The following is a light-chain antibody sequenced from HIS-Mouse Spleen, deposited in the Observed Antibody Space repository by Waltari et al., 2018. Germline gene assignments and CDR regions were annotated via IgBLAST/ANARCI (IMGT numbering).Light chain of an antibody. J-gene: IGKJ1*01. Sequence: EIVLTPSPGTLSLSPGERATLSCRASQSVSSSYLAWYQQKTGQAPRLLIYGASSRATGIPDRFSGSGSGTDFTLTISRLEPEDFAVYYCQQYGSSPPWTFGQGTKVEIK. V-gene: IGKV3-20*01. CDR2: GAS. CDR1: QSVSSSY. CDR3: QQYGSSPPWT.